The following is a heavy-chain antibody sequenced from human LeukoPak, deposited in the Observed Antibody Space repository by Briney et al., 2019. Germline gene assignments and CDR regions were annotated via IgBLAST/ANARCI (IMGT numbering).Heavy chain of an antibody. CDR3: ATIKRGNIYGYFDF. CDR2: MYDSVRT. J-gene: IGHJ4*02. D-gene: IGHD5-18*01. V-gene: IGHV4-59*11. Sequence: SETLSLTCTXPGGSISSHYWSWIRQPPGKGLEWIGYMYDSVRTKDNPSLKSRVTLSADTSKNQFSLRLSSVTAADTAVYYCATIKRGNIYGYFDFWGQGILVTVSS. CDR1: GGSISSHY.